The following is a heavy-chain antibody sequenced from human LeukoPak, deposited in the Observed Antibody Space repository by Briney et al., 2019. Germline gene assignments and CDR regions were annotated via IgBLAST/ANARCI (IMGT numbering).Heavy chain of an antibody. CDR3: ARDYQLQSYHDVFDI. D-gene: IGHD2-2*01. J-gene: IGHJ3*02. CDR2: ITPIFGTP. Sequence: GSSVKVSCKASGGTFSSYAISWVRQAPGHGLELVGAITPIFGTPNYVEKFQGRVTISADESTSTAYMELSSLTSEDTAVYYCARDYQLQSYHDVFDIWGQGTMVIVSS. CDR1: GGTFSSYA. V-gene: IGHV1-69*01.